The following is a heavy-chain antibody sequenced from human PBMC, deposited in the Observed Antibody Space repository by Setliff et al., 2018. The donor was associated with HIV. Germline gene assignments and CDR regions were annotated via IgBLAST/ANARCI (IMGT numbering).Heavy chain of an antibody. CDR1: GFTLSSSY. CDR3: AKGVKWLDP. D-gene: IGHD3-16*01. Sequence: GGSLRLSCAASGFTLSSSYMTWVRQAPGKGLEWVSVIYGVGRTYYAESVKGLFTISRDDSRNMVHLQMNGLRPEDTAVYYCAKGVKWLDPWGQGTLVTVSS. V-gene: IGHV3-53*01. J-gene: IGHJ5*02. CDR2: IYGVGRT.